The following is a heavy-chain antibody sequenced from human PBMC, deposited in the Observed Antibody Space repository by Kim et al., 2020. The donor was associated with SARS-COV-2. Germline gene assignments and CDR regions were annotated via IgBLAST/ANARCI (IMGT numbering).Heavy chain of an antibody. J-gene: IGHJ4*02. CDR3: ARDHQLRRMIPSDLDY. Sequence: GGSLRLSCAASGFTFSSYGMHWVRQAPGKGLEWVAVIWYDGSNKYYADSVKGRFTISRDNSKNTLYLQMNSLRAEDTAVYYCARDHQLRRMIPSDLDYWGQGTLVTVSS. CDR2: IWYDGSNK. CDR1: GFTFSSYG. D-gene: IGHD7-27*01. V-gene: IGHV3-33*01.